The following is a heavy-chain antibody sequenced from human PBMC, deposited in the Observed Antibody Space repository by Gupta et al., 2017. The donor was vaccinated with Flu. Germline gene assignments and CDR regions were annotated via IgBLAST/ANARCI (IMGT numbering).Heavy chain of an antibody. CDR3: AQRPEEEGAFDI. CDR2: IYWDDDK. V-gene: IGHV2-5*02. CDR1: GFSLSTSGVG. Sequence: QITLKESGPTLVKPTQTLTLTCTFSGFSLSTSGVGVGWIRQPQGKALEWLALIYWDDDKRYSPSLKSRLTITKDTSKNQVVLTMTNMDPVDTATYYCAQRPEEEGAFDIWGQGKMGTVAS. J-gene: IGHJ3*02.